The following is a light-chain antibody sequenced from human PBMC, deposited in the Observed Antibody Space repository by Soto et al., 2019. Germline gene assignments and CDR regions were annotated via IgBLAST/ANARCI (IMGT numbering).Light chain of an antibody. CDR1: QDVGKW. J-gene: IGKJ5*01. V-gene: IGKV1-12*01. CDR2: GAS. CDR3: QQANSFPIT. Sequence: DIQMTQSPSSLSASVGDRVTITCRASQDVGKWLAWYQQKQGKXXTXXIHGASSLQSGVPPRYSGSGSGTDLTITISSLQPEDFETYYCQQANSFPITFGQGTRLDIK.